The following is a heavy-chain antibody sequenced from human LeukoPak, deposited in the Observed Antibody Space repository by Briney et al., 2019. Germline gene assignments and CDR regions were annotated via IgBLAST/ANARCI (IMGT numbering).Heavy chain of an antibody. Sequence: EPSETLSLTCAVYGGSFSGYYWSWIRQPPGKGLEWIGEINHSGSTNYNPSLKSRVTMTRDTSTSTVYMELSSLRSEDTAVYYCAYGVAANNYYMDVWGKGTTVTVSS. V-gene: IGHV4-34*10. J-gene: IGHJ6*03. D-gene: IGHD2-15*01. CDR1: GGSFSGYY. CDR2: INHSGST. CDR3: AYGVAANNYYMDV.